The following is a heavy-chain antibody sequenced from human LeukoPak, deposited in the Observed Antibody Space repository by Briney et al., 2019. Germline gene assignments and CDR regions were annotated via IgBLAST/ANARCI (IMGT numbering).Heavy chain of an antibody. CDR3: ARHAHSGAYYYGSGSSRGGGMDV. Sequence: KPGASPQICCQGSGSIFTSYWSGGGRQLPGKGRERGEIIYPGDSDTKYSPSFQGQVTSSADKSITTAYRQWSSLKASDTAMYYCARHAHSGAYYYGSGSSRGGGMDVWGKGTTVTVSS. CDR2: IYPGDSDT. V-gene: IGHV5-51*01. D-gene: IGHD3-10*01. J-gene: IGHJ6*04. CDR1: GSIFTSYW.